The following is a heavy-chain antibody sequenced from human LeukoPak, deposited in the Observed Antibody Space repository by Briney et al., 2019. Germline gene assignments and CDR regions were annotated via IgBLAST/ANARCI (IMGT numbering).Heavy chain of an antibody. CDR2: IRSKAYGGTT. Sequence: PGGSLRLSCTASGFTFGDYAMSWVRQAPGKGLEWVGFIRSKAYGGTTEYAASVKGRFTISRDDSKSIAYLQLNSLKTEDTAVYYCTRAGGGYYTNYFDYWGQGTLVTVSS. CDR1: GFTFGDYA. J-gene: IGHJ4*02. D-gene: IGHD1-26*01. V-gene: IGHV3-49*04. CDR3: TRAGGGYYTNYFDY.